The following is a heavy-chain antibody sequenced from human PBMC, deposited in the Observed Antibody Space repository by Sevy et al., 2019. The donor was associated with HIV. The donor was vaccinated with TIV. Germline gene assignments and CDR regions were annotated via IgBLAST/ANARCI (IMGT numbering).Heavy chain of an antibody. D-gene: IGHD3-10*01. CDR1: GYYFTGYY. J-gene: IGHJ4*02. Sequence: ASVKVSCKASGYYFTGYYVHWVRQAPGQGLEWMGWINPNGGGTNIGQKFHGRVTMSRDTSITTAYMELTRLGSNDTGVYICARSVYGSGTYLNDYWGQGTLVTVSS. CDR3: ARSVYGSGTYLNDY. CDR2: INPNGGGT. V-gene: IGHV1-2*02.